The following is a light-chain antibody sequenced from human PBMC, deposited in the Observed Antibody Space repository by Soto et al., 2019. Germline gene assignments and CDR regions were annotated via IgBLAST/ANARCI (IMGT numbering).Light chain of an antibody. Sequence: EIVMTQSPATLSVSPGERATLSCRASQSVSSNLAWYQQKLGQAPSLLIYGASTRATGIPARFSGSGSGTEFTLTISSLQSEDFAVDYCQQYNNWPPWTFGQGTKVEIK. CDR2: GAS. CDR3: QQYNNWPPWT. CDR1: QSVSSN. J-gene: IGKJ1*01. V-gene: IGKV3-15*01.